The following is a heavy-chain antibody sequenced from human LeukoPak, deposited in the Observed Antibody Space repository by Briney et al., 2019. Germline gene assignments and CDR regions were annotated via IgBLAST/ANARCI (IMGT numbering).Heavy chain of an antibody. D-gene: IGHD2-2*01. V-gene: IGHV4-38-2*02. CDR2: IYHSGDT. CDR3: ARSKAHLSTSWYGNWFDP. J-gene: IGHJ5*02. CDR1: GYSVSSGFY. Sequence: SETLSLTCTVSGYSVSSGFYWGWIRQPPGKGLEWIASIYHSGDTYYNLSLRSRVTISLDTSKNQLSLKLSSVTAADTAVYYCARSKAHLSTSWYGNWFDPWGQGTLVTVSS.